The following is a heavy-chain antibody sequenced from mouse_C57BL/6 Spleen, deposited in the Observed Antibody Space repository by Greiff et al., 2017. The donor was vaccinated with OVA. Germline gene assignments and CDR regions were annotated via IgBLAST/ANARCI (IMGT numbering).Heavy chain of an antibody. Sequence: QVQLQQPGAELVRPGSSVKLSCKASGYTFTSYWMHWVKQRPIQGLEWIGNIDPSDSETHYNQKFKDKATLTVDKSSSTAYMQLSSLTSEDSAVYYCARIYYGNSYAMDYWGQGTSVTVSS. CDR2: IDPSDSET. D-gene: IGHD2-1*01. CDR3: ARIYYGNSYAMDY. J-gene: IGHJ4*01. V-gene: IGHV1-52*01. CDR1: GYTFTSYW.